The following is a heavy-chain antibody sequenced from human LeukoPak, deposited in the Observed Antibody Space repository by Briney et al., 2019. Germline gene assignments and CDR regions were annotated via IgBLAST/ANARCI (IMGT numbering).Heavy chain of an antibody. Sequence: PGGSLRLSCAASGFTFSSYSMNWVRQAPGKGLEWVSSISSSSSYIYYADSVKGRFTISRDNAKNSLYLQVNSLRAEDTAVYYCARDTYDSSGYYQYYFDYWGQGTLVTASS. D-gene: IGHD3-22*01. CDR3: ARDTYDSSGYYQYYFDY. CDR2: ISSSSSYI. CDR1: GFTFSSYS. J-gene: IGHJ4*02. V-gene: IGHV3-21*01.